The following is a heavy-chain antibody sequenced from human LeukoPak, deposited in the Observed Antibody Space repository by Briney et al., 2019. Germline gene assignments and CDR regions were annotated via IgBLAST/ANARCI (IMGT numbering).Heavy chain of an antibody. CDR3: ARHVDIVATMFDY. D-gene: IGHD5-12*01. J-gene: IGHJ4*02. CDR1: GGSISSGGYS. CDR2: IYHSGST. Sequence: SQTLSLTCAVSGGSISSGGYSWSWIRQPPGKGLEWIGYIYHSGSTYYNPSLKSRVTISVDTSKNQFSLKLSSVTAADTAVYYCARHVDIVATMFDYWGQGTLVTVSS. V-gene: IGHV4-30-2*01.